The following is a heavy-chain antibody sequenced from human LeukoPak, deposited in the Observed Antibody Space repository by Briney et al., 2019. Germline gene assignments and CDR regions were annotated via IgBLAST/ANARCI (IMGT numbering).Heavy chain of an antibody. CDR2: IYYSGSS. V-gene: IGHV4-39*01. CDR1: GGSISSSSSY. J-gene: IGHJ4*02. D-gene: IGHD5-24*01. CDR3: ARHRSGWLQSSFDY. Sequence: SETLSLTCTVSGGSISSSSSYWGWIRQPPGKGLEWIGSIYYSGSSFDNPALKSRVTISVDTSKNQFSLKLSSVTAADTAVYYCARHRSGWLQSSFDYWGQGTLATVSS.